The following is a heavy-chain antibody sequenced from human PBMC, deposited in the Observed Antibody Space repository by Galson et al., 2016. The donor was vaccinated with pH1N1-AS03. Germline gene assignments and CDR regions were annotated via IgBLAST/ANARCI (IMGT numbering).Heavy chain of an antibody. CDR2: INPSRGNT. CDR3: ARVSTALTGYYYAMDV. CDR1: GYTFPSHY. V-gene: IGHV1-46*01. J-gene: IGHJ6*02. Sequence: SVKVSCKASGYTFPSHYIHWVRQAPGQTREWTGIINPSRGNTNYAQRFQGRVTMTRDTSTSTVYMQLRTLRSDDSAVYYCARVSTALTGYYYAMDVWGQGTTVTVSS. D-gene: IGHD4/OR15-4a*01.